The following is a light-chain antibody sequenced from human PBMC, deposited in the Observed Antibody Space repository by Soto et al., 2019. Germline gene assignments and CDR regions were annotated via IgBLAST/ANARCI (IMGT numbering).Light chain of an antibody. J-gene: IGLJ2*01. V-gene: IGLV1-47*01. CDR3: AAWDGSLNGWL. CDR2: RNT. CDR1: SSNIGSQY. Sequence: QSVLTQPPSASGTPGQRVTISCSGISSNIGSQYVYWYQQLPGTAPKVLIYRNTERPSGVPDRFSGSKSGTSASLAISGLRSEDESDYYCAAWDGSLNGWLFGGGTKLTVL.